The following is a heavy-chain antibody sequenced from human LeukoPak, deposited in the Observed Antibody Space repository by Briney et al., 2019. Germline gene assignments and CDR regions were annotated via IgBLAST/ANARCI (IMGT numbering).Heavy chain of an antibody. Sequence: GGSLRLSCAASAFTFSSYAMSWVRQAPGKGLEWVSTISAGGGNTYYADSVKGRFTISRDNSKITLYLQMNSLRAEDTAIYYCATALRFLEWYPYWGQGTLVTVSS. CDR1: AFTFSSYA. CDR2: ISAGGGNT. J-gene: IGHJ4*02. D-gene: IGHD3-3*01. CDR3: ATALRFLEWYPY. V-gene: IGHV3-23*01.